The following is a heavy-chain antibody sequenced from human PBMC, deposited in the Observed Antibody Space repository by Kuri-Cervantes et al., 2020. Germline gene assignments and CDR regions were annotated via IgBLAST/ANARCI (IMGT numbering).Heavy chain of an antibody. CDR3: ARKFLKQWLVREFDY. V-gene: IGHV3-23*01. D-gene: IGHD6-19*01. J-gene: IGHJ4*02. Sequence: LSLTCAASGFTFSSYAMSWVRQAPGKGLEWVSAISGSGGSTYYADSVKGRFTISRDNSKNTLYLQMNSLRAEDTAVYYCARKFLKQWLVREFDYWGQGTLVTVSS. CDR2: ISGSGGST. CDR1: GFTFSSYA.